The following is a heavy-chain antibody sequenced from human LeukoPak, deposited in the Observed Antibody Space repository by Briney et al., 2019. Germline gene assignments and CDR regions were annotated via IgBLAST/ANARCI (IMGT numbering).Heavy chain of an antibody. J-gene: IGHJ5*02. D-gene: IGHD1-1*01. V-gene: IGHV2-5*02. CDR3: AHRVQLERPGWFDP. CDR2: VYWDDDT. CDR1: GFSLSTTGVN. Sequence: SGPTLVNPTQTLTLTCTFSGFSLSTTGVNVGWIRQPPGKALEWLALVYWDDDTRYSPSLRDRLTITRDTSKNQVVLTMTNMDPVDTATYYCAHRVQLERPGWFDPWGQGTLVTVSS.